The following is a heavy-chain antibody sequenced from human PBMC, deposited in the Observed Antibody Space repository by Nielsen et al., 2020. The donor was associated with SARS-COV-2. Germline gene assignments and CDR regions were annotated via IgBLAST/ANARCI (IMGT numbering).Heavy chain of an antibody. CDR2: ISWNSGSI. CDR1: GFTFDDYA. D-gene: IGHD6-13*01. V-gene: IGHV3-9*01. J-gene: IGHJ6*02. Sequence: GGSLRLSCAASGFTFDDYAMHWVRQAPGQGLEWVSGISWNSGSIGYADSVKGRFTISRDNAKNSLYLQMNSLRAEDTALYYCATGAAAGTGNYYYGMDVWGQGTTVTVSS. CDR3: ATGAAAGTGNYYYGMDV.